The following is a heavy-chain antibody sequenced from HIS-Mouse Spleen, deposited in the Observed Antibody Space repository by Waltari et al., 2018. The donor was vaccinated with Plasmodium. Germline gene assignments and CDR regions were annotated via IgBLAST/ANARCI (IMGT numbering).Heavy chain of an antibody. J-gene: IGHJ2*01. D-gene: IGHD6-13*01. CDR3: ASSWYWYFDL. CDR1: VFTLRSYW. Sequence: EVQLVESGGGLVHPGGSLRLAGAASVFTLRSYWMSWVRQAPGKGLECVANIKQDGSEKYYVDSVKGRFTISRDNAKNSLYLQMNSLRAEDTAVYYCASSWYWYFDLWGRGTLVTVSS. CDR2: IKQDGSEK. V-gene: IGHV3-7*01.